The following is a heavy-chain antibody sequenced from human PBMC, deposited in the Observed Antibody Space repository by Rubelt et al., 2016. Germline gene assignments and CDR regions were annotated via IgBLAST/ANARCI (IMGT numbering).Heavy chain of an antibody. Sequence: EVQLVESGGGLLQPGGSLRLSCAASGFTFSSYGMSWVRQSPGKGLEWVSGISGSGGTTYYANSVKGRFTISRDNSKNTLYLQMNSLKTEDTAVYYCTRDSDYYYGMDVWGQGTTVTVSS. CDR2: ISGSGGTT. CDR3: TRDSDYYYGMDV. J-gene: IGHJ6*02. V-gene: IGHV3-23*04. CDR1: GFTFSSYG.